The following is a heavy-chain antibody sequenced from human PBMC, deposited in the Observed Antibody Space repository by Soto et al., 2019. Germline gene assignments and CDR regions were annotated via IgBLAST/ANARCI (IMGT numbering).Heavy chain of an antibody. CDR1: GGTFSSYA. CDR3: ARGSSYYDILAGYIPSESYYGMDV. V-gene: IGHV1-69*13. Sequence: ASVKVSCKASGGTFSSYAISWVRQAPGQGLEWMGGIIPIFGTANYAQKFQGRVKITADEYTRTAYMELSSLRSEDTAVYYCARGSSYYDILAGYIPSESYYGMDVWGQGTTVTVSS. CDR2: IIPIFGTA. D-gene: IGHD3-9*01. J-gene: IGHJ6*02.